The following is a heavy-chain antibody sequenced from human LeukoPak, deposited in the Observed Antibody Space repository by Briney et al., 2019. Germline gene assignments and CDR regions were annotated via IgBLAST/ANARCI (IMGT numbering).Heavy chain of an antibody. CDR2: IKTDGSST. Sequence: GGSLRLSCAASGFTFSSYWMHWVRQAPGKGLVWVSRIKTDGSSTSYADSVKGRFTISRDNAKNTLYLQMNSLRAEDTAVYYCARKRDGGYDFDYWGQGTLVTISS. J-gene: IGHJ4*02. CDR3: ARKRDGGYDFDY. V-gene: IGHV3-74*01. D-gene: IGHD5-24*01. CDR1: GFTFSSYW.